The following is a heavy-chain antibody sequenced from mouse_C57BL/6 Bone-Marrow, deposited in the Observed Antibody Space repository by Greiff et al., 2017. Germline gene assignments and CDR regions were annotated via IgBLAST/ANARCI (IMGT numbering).Heavy chain of an antibody. D-gene: IGHD1-1*01. V-gene: IGHV1-53*01. Sequence: QVQLKQPGTELVKPGASVKLSCKASGYTFTSYWMHWVKQRPGQGLEWIGNINPSNGGTNYTEKFKSKATLTVDKYSSTAYMQLSSLTSEDSAVYYCERRRGRRAMDYWGQGTSVTVSS. J-gene: IGHJ4*01. CDR1: GYTFTSYW. CDR2: INPSNGGT. CDR3: ERRRGRRAMDY.